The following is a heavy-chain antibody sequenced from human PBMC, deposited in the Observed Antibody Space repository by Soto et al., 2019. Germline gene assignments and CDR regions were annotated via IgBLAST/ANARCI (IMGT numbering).Heavy chain of an antibody. D-gene: IGHD6-19*01. CDR1: GDSVSSNSAA. J-gene: IGHJ3*02. Sequence: SQTLSLSWAISGDSVSSNSAALNWISQSPSRCLEWLGRTYYRSKWYNDYELSVKRRITINPDTSKNQFSLQLNSVTPEDTAVYFCARVRVAEEWLSAFDIWGQGTMVTVSS. CDR3: ARVRVAEEWLSAFDI. CDR2: TYYRSKWYN. V-gene: IGHV6-1*01.